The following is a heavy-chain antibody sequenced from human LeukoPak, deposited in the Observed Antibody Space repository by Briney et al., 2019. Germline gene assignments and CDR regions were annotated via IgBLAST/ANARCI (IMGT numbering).Heavy chain of an antibody. Sequence: GGSLRLSCAASGFSFSSYGMSWFRQAPGKGLEWVATISGSGGSTYYADSVKGRFTISRDNSENTLYLQMNSLRAEDTAVCYCAKYLKRITIFGVAVDYWGQGTLVTVSS. CDR2: ISGSGGST. J-gene: IGHJ4*02. V-gene: IGHV3-23*01. CDR3: AKYLKRITIFGVAVDY. D-gene: IGHD3-3*01. CDR1: GFSFSSYG.